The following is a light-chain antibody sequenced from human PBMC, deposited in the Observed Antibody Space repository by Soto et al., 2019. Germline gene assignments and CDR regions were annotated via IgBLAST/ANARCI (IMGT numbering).Light chain of an antibody. Sequence: SVLNPAASVSGSPGQSITLSYPGTSGDIGSYNRVSWYQQHPGKAPKLIIYDVTDRPSGVPDRFSGSKSGNTASLTVSGLQAEDEADYYCSSYATCDNYGFVSWTKVTVL. V-gene: IGLV2-14*03. CDR1: SGDIGSYNR. CDR3: SSYATCDNYG. J-gene: IGLJ1*01. CDR2: DVT.